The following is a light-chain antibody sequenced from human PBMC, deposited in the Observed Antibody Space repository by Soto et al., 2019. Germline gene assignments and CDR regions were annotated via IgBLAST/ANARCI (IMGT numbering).Light chain of an antibody. CDR1: QSGSRW. Sequence: DIQMTQCPSTLSASVGEGVTITCRASQSGSRWLAWSKQQPGQAPNLLIYDASNLQSGVPSRFRGRGSRTEFTLPIRSLQPDDFATYYCQHYNSYSEAFGQGTKVDIK. CDR2: DAS. J-gene: IGKJ1*01. V-gene: IGKV1-5*01. CDR3: QHYNSYSEA.